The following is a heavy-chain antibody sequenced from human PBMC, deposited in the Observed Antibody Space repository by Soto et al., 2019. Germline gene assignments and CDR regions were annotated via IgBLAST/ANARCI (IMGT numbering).Heavy chain of an antibody. Sequence: EVQLVESGGGLVKPGGSLRLSCAASGFSLSDYSMNWIRQAPGKGLEWVAPISSSSSFIHYAESMKGRFTISRDNAKNSLYLQMNSLSAEDTAVYYCAGRSDDGRDNWGQGTLVTVSS. D-gene: IGHD1-1*01. CDR1: GFSLSDYS. CDR2: ISSSSSFI. J-gene: IGHJ4*02. CDR3: AGRSDDGRDN. V-gene: IGHV3-21*01.